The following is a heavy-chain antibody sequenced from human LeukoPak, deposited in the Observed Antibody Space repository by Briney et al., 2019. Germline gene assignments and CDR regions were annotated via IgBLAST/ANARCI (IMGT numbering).Heavy chain of an antibody. Sequence: GGSLRLSCAASGFPFSSYAMSWVRQAPGKGLEWVSGISGSGDDTNYADPVKGRFTISRDNSKNTLYLQMNSLRAEDTAVYCCAKARSLYYYDSSGYFLPIYYFDYWGQGTRVTVSS. V-gene: IGHV3-23*01. CDR3: AKARSLYYYDSSGYFLPIYYFDY. CDR1: GFPFSSYA. J-gene: IGHJ4*02. D-gene: IGHD3-22*01. CDR2: ISGSGDDT.